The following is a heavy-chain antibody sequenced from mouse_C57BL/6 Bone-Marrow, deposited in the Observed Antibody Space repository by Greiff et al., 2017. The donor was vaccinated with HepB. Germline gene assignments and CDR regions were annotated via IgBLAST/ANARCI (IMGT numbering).Heavy chain of an antibody. Sequence: VQLQQSGAELVRPGASVKLSCTASGFNIKDDYMHWVKQRPEQGLEWIGWIDPENGDTEYASKFQGKATITADTASNTAYLQLSSLTSEDTAVYYCTTFNCGLLPDYWGQGTTLTFSS. V-gene: IGHV14-4*01. J-gene: IGHJ2*01. CDR1: GFNIKDDY. D-gene: IGHD4-1*01. CDR2: IDPENGDT. CDR3: TTFNCGLLPDY.